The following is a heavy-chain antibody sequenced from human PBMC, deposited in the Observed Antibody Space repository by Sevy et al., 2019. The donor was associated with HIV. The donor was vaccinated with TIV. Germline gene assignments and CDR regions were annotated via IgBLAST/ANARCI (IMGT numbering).Heavy chain of an antibody. CDR3: AKGGGGHYDPDAIGYYFYYYNMDV. CDR1: GFSFDSYG. J-gene: IGHJ6*03. V-gene: IGHV3-23*01. D-gene: IGHD3-22*01. Sequence: GGSLRLSCAVSGFSFDSYGMTWVRQAPGKGLEWDSGISGSGSRTYYADSVKCRFIISRDNSKNTLDLQMNSLRSEDSAIYYCAKGGGGHYDPDAIGYYFYYYNMDVWGKGTTVTVSS. CDR2: ISGSGSRT.